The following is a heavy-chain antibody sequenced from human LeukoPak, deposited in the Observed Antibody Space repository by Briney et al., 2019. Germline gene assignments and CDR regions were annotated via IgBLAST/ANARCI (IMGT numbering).Heavy chain of an antibody. V-gene: IGHV3-21*01. Sequence: PGGSLRLSCAASGFTFSSYSMNWVRQAPGKGLEWVSSISSSSSYIYYADSVKGRFTISRDNAKNSLYLQMNSLRAEDTAVYYCARAKEYSSSLYYFDYWGQGTLVTVYS. J-gene: IGHJ4*02. D-gene: IGHD6-6*01. CDR2: ISSSSSYI. CDR3: ARAKEYSSSLYYFDY. CDR1: GFTFSSYS.